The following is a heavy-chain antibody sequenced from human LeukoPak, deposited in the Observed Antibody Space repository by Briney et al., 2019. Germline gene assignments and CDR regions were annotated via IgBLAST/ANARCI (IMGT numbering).Heavy chain of an antibody. Sequence: ASVKVSCKASGYTFTNYYIHWVRQAPGQGLEWMGIINPGGRSTSYAQKFQGRVTMTRDTSTSTVYMELSSLRSEDTAVYYCARDNSVEDTAWWFDPWGQGTLVTVSS. CDR3: ARDNSVEDTAWWFDP. J-gene: IGHJ5*02. CDR2: INPGGRST. CDR1: GYTFTNYY. D-gene: IGHD4-23*01. V-gene: IGHV1-46*01.